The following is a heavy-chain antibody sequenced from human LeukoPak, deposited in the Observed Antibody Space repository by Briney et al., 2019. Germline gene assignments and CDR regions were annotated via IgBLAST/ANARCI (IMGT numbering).Heavy chain of an antibody. Sequence: PGGSLRLSCAASGFTVSSNYMSWVRQAPWKGLEWVSVIYSGGSTYYADSVKGRFTISRDNSKNTLYLQMNSLRAEDTAVYYCARELWFGEERDYWGQGTLVTVSS. J-gene: IGHJ4*02. CDR3: ARELWFGEERDY. V-gene: IGHV3-53*01. D-gene: IGHD3-10*01. CDR2: IYSGGST. CDR1: GFTVSSNY.